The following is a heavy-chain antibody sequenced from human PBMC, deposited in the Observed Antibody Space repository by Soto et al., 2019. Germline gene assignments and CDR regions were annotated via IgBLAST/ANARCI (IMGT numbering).Heavy chain of an antibody. D-gene: IGHD3-3*01. CDR3: AQDQYDYDFWSGYSNWFDP. CDR2: IYWDDDK. CDR1: GFSLSTGGVG. Sequence: SGPTLVNPTQTLTLTCTFSGFSLSTGGVGVGWIRQPPGKALEWLALIYWDDDKRYSPSLKSRLTITKETSKNQVVLKMTNMDPVDTATYYCAQDQYDYDFWSGYSNWFDPWGQGTLVTVSS. V-gene: IGHV2-5*02. J-gene: IGHJ5*02.